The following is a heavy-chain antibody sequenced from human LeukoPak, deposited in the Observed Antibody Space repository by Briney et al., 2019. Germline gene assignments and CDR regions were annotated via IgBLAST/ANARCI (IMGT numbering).Heavy chain of an antibody. CDR2: IIPILGIA. CDR1: GGTFSSYT. J-gene: IGHJ4*02. CDR3: ARGGGSYLDN. Sequence: ASVKVSCEASGGTFSSYTISWVRQAPGQGLEWMGRIIPILGIANYAQKFQGRVTITAVKSTSTAYMELSSLRSEDTAVYYCARGGGSYLDNWGQGTLVTVSS. V-gene: IGHV1-69*02. D-gene: IGHD1-26*01.